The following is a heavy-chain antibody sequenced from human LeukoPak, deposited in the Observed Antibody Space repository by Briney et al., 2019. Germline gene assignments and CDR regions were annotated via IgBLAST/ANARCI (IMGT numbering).Heavy chain of an antibody. CDR1: GYTFTSYW. D-gene: IGHD3-22*01. CDR3: AIPISSGYDYDY. Sequence: GEALKISCQGSGYTFTSYWIGWVRQMPGKGLEWMGIIYPGDSETRYSPSFQGQVTISADKSISTAYLQWSSLKASDTAMYYCAIPISSGYDYDYWGQGTLVTVSS. V-gene: IGHV5-51*01. CDR2: IYPGDSET. J-gene: IGHJ4*02.